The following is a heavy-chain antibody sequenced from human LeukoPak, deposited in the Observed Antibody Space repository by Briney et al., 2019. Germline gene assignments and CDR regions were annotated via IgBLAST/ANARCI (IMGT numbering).Heavy chain of an antibody. V-gene: IGHV3-21*01. J-gene: IGHJ4*02. D-gene: IGHD5-18*01. CDR3: ARDGERGYSYGPGFDY. CDR2: ISSSSSYI. CDR1: GFTFRNYA. Sequence: GGSLRLSCAASGFTFRNYAMSWVRQAPGKGLEWVSSISSSSSYIYYADSVKGRFTISRDNAKNSLYLQMNSLRAEDTAVYYCARDGERGYSYGPGFDYWGQGTLVTVSS.